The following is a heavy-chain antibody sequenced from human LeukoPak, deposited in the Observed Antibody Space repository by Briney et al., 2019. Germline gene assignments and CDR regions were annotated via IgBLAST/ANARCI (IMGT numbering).Heavy chain of an antibody. CDR3: ARALGAKVSHYYGMDV. CDR1: GFTFSDYY. CDR2: ISSSGSTI. J-gene: IGHJ6*02. Sequence: GGSLRLSCAASGFTFSDYYMSWIRQAPGKGLEWVSYISSSGSTIYYADSVKGRFTISRDNAKNSLYLQMNSLRAEDTAVYYCARALGAKVSHYYGMDVWGQGTTVTVSS. D-gene: IGHD2-15*01. V-gene: IGHV3-11*01.